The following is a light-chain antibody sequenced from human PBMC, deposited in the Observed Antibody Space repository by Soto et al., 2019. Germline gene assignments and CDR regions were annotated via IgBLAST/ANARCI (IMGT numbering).Light chain of an antibody. J-gene: IGKJ1*01. Sequence: EIVMTQSPVTLSVSPGERATLSCRASQSVSSSLAWYQQRPGQAPRCLIYCASTRATVIPARFSGSGSGREFSLTISSLRSVDFADYYCQQYNNGPWTFGQGTKVEI. CDR2: CAS. CDR3: QQYNNGPWT. V-gene: IGKV3-15*01. CDR1: QSVSSS.